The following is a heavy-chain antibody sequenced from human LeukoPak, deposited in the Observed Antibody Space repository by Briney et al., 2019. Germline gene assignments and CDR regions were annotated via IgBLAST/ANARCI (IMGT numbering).Heavy chain of an antibody. V-gene: IGHV3-23*01. D-gene: IGHD7-27*01. J-gene: IGHJ4*02. CDR2: IGNNGGGI. CDR1: GFTFTSYT. Sequence: VGSLRLSCAASGFTFTSYTMYWVRQAPGNGLEWVSIIGNNGGGIHYADSVRGRFTISRDNSKNTLYLQMTNLRVDDTALYYCAIDPNWETHNWGQGVLVTVSS. CDR3: AIDPNWETHN.